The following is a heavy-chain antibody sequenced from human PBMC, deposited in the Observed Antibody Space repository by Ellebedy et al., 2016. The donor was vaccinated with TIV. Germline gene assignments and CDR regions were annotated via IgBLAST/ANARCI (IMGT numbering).Heavy chain of an antibody. V-gene: IGHV3-23*01. CDR3: AKPMGPGGRFDAFDI. D-gene: IGHD3-16*01. CDR2: ITGIGTST. Sequence: GGSLRLXXAASGFTFSNYAMSWVRQASGKGLEWVSAITGIGTSTYYADSVKGRFTISRDNSKNTLSLQMNSLRADDTAIYYCAKPMGPGGRFDAFDIWGQGTLVTVSS. J-gene: IGHJ3*02. CDR1: GFTFSNYA.